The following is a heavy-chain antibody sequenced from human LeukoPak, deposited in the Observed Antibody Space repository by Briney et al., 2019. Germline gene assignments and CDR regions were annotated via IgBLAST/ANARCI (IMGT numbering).Heavy chain of an antibody. Sequence: SETLSLTCTVSGGSISSYYWSWIRQPPGKGLEWIGYIYYSGSTNYNPSLKSRVTISVDTSKNQFSLKLSSVTAADTAVYYCARDLDSWGDCDSSGYGRGSYGMDVWGQGTTVTVSS. V-gene: IGHV4-59*01. D-gene: IGHD3-22*01. CDR2: IYYSGST. CDR1: GGSISSYY. J-gene: IGHJ6*02. CDR3: ARDLDSWGDCDSSGYGRGSYGMDV.